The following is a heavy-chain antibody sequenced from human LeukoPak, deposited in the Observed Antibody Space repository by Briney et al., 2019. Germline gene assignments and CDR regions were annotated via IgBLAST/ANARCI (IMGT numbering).Heavy chain of an antibody. D-gene: IGHD5-24*01. CDR3: ARVSRYGYYLFDY. Sequence: GASVKVSCKASGFIIATYYIDWVRQAPGQGLEWMGRINPSGGSTNYARQFQDRVTMTSDTSTTTVYMELSSLRSEDTAVYFCARVSRYGYYLFDYWGQGTLVTVSS. CDR1: GFIIATYY. CDR2: INPSGGST. V-gene: IGHV1-46*01. J-gene: IGHJ4*02.